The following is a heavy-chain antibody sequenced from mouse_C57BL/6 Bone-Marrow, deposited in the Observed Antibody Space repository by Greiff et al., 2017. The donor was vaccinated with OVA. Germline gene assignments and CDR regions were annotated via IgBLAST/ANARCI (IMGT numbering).Heavy chain of an antibody. V-gene: IGHV1-81*01. D-gene: IGHD2-1*01. J-gene: IGHJ3*01. CDR2: IYPRSGNT. CDR3: ARSNGNYLSWFAY. CDR1: GYTFTSYG. Sequence: QVQLQQSGAELARPGASVKLSCKASGYTFTSYGISWVKQRPGQGLEWIGEIYPRSGNTYYNEKFKGKATLTADKSSSTAYMELRSLTSEDSAVYFCARSNGNYLSWFAYWGQGTLVTVSA.